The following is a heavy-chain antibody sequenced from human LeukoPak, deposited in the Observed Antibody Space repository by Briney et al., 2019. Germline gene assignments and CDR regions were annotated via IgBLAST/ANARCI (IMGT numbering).Heavy chain of an antibody. CDR1: GYTFTGYY. D-gene: IGHD5-18*01. V-gene: IGHV1-2*02. J-gene: IGHJ2*01. CDR3: ARGGWGYNYGDYWYFDL. Sequence: ASVKVSCKASGYTFTGYYMHWVRQAPGQGLEWMGWINPNSGGTNYAQKFQGRVTVTRDTSITTVYMELSRLRSDDTAMYYCARGGWGYNYGDYWYFDLWGRGTLVTASS. CDR2: INPNSGGT.